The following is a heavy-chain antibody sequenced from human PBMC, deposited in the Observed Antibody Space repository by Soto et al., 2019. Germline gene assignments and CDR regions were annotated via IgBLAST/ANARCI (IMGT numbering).Heavy chain of an antibody. CDR3: ARALTKHYYYGVDV. CDR2: IYSGGST. CDR1: GFSVSSNH. V-gene: IGHV3-53*01. J-gene: IGHJ6*02. D-gene: IGHD2-8*01. Sequence: LRLSCAASGFSVSSNHVSWVRQAPGKGLEYVSVIYSGGSTYYADSVKGRCTISRDNSRNTVYLQMNSLRAEDTAVYYCARALTKHYYYGVDVWGQGTTVTVSS.